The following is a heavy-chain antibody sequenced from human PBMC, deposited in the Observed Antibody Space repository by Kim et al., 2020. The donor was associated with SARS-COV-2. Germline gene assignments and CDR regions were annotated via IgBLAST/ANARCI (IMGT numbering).Heavy chain of an antibody. CDR2: IGGSGGGT. J-gene: IGHJ3*02. V-gene: IGHV3-23*01. CDR1: GFTFSSFA. CDR3: ARWDSNCSSTSCYVGAFDI. Sequence: GGSLRLSCAASGFTFSSFAMSWVRQAPGKGLEWVSAIGGSGGGTYYADSVKGRFTISRDNSKNTLYLQMNSLRAEDTAVYYCARWDSNCSSTSCYVGAFDIWRQGTRVPVSS. D-gene: IGHD2-2*01.